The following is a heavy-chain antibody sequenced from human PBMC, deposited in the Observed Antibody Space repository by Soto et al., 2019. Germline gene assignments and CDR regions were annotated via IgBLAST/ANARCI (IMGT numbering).Heavy chain of an antibody. CDR1: GFAFDTYG. Sequence: QVQLVESGGGVIQPGRSLRLSCEASGFAFDTYGMHWIRQGAGQGLEWVATMSYDGSKIYYRDSVRGRFSISRDDSKRTLYLQMNSLRAEDTAVYYCAKDRDPYYSYYLMDVWGQGTTVTVSS. V-gene: IGHV3-30*18. CDR2: MSYDGSKI. D-gene: IGHD3-22*01. CDR3: AKDRDPYYSYYLMDV. J-gene: IGHJ6*02.